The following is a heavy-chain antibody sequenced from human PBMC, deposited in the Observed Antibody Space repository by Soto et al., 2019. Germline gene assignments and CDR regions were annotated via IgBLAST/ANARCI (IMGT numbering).Heavy chain of an antibody. CDR1: GGSISSYY. D-gene: IGHD3-16*01. CDR2: IYYSGST. CDR3: ARHGGVAAGSHYGDFDY. V-gene: IGHV4-59*08. Sequence: SETLSLTCTVSGGSISSYYWSWIRQPPGKGLEWIGYIYYSGSTYYNPSLKSRVTISVDTSKNQFSLRLSSVTAADTAVYYCARHGGVAAGSHYGDFDYWGQGTLVTVSS. J-gene: IGHJ4*02.